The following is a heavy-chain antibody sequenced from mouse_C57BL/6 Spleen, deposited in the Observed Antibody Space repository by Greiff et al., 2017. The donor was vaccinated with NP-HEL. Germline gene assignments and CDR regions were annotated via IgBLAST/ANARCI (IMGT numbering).Heavy chain of an antibody. V-gene: IGHV1-19*01. CDR3: ARSGYYGSSGYFDY. Sequence: VQLQQSGPVLVKPGASVTMSCKASGYTFTDYYMNWVKQSHGKSLEWIGVINPYNGGTSYNQQFKGKATLTVDKSSSAAYMELNSLTSEYSAVYYCARSGYYGSSGYFDYWGQGTTLTVSS. D-gene: IGHD1-1*01. J-gene: IGHJ2*01. CDR2: INPYNGGT. CDR1: GYTFTDYY.